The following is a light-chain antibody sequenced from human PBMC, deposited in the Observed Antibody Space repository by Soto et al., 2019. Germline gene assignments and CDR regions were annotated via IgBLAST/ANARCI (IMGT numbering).Light chain of an antibody. CDR1: SSDVGGYNY. V-gene: IGLV2-14*01. J-gene: IGLJ1*01. Sequence: QSVLTQPASVSGSPGQSITISCTGTSSDVGGYNYVSWYQQHPGKAPKLMIYDVSNRPSGVSNRFSGSKSSNTASLTISGLQADDEADYYCRSSTSSRNYVFGTGTKVTVL. CDR3: RSSTSSRNYV. CDR2: DVS.